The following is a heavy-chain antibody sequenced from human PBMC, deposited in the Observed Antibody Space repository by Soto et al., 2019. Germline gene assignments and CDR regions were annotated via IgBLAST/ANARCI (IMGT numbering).Heavy chain of an antibody. J-gene: IGHJ6*02. V-gene: IGHV4-39*01. CDR1: GGSISSSSYY. CDR2: IYYSGST. Sequence: SETLSLTCTVSGGSISSSSYYWGWIRQPPGKGLEWIGSIYYSGSTYYNPSLKSRVTISVDTSKKQFSLKLSSVTAADTAVYYCARGIEGWYQGRYYYGMDVWGQGTTVTAP. CDR3: ARGIEGWYQGRYYYGMDV. D-gene: IGHD6-19*01.